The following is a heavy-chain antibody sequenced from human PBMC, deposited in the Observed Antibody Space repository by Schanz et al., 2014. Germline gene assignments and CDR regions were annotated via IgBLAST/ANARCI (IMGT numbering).Heavy chain of an antibody. V-gene: IGHV3-30*19. CDR2: VPFDGSQK. CDR1: GFIFRSFG. CDR3: ARGLIAAAGGAFDY. Sequence: VQLLESGGGLVQPGGSLRLSCATSGFIFRSFGIHWVRQAPGKGLEWVAFVPFDGSQKFYADSVKGRFTISRDNSKNTLYLQMNSLRAGDAAVYYCARGLIAAAGGAFDYWGQGTLVAVSA. D-gene: IGHD6-13*01. J-gene: IGHJ4*02.